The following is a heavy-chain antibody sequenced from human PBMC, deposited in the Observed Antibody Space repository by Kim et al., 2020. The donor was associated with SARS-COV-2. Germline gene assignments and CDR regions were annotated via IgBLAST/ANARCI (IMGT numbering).Heavy chain of an antibody. CDR2: IYTSGST. CDR3: ARDAPSIAARGYYYYGMDV. J-gene: IGHJ6*02. V-gene: IGHV4-61*02. CDR1: GGSISSGSYY. D-gene: IGHD6-6*01. Sequence: SETLSLTCTVSGGSISSGSYYWSWIRQPAGKGLEWIGRIYTSGSTNYNPSLKSRVTISVDTSKNQFSLKLSSVTAADTAVYYCARDAPSIAARGYYYYGMDVWGQGTTVTVSS.